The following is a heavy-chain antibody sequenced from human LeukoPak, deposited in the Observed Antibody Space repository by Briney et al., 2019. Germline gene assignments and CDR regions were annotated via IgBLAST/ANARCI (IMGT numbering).Heavy chain of an antibody. CDR1: GGSISSSSYY. D-gene: IGHD3-10*01. Sequence: SETLSLTCAVSGGSISSSSYYWAYIRQPPGKGMDWIGSIYYSGTTYYNPSLKSRVTISIDTSKNQFSLRLSSVTAADTAVYYCAREWISYFGSGSYVYNWFDPWGQGTLVTVSS. V-gene: IGHV4-39*07. CDR3: AREWISYFGSGSYVYNWFDP. CDR2: IYYSGTT. J-gene: IGHJ5*02.